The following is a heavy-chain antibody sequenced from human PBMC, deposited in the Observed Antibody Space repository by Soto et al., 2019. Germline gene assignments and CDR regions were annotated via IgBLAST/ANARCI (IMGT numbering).Heavy chain of an antibody. V-gene: IGHV3-23*01. D-gene: IGHD3-3*01. CDR2: VSGNGGTT. J-gene: IGHJ4*02. Sequence: GGSLRLSCATSGFPFYVYGMTWVRQAPGKGLEWVSLVSGNGGTTNYADSVKGRFTISRDNSQKTLYLQMNSLRAEDTAIYYCAKGKAHTLFGVDTLFDYWGQGPLVTVSS. CDR3: AKGKAHTLFGVDTLFDY. CDR1: GFPFYVYG.